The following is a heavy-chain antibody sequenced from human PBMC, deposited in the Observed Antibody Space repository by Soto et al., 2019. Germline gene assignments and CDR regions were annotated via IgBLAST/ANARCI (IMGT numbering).Heavy chain of an antibody. Sequence: GGSLRLSCAASGFTFSDYAMHWVRQAPGKGLEWVAVISYDGSNKYYADSVKGRFTISRDNSKNTLYLQMNSLRAEDTAVYYCARAPESYYYDSSDYKRGPTYHDGVDVWGQGTTVTVSS. V-gene: IGHV3-30*03. CDR3: ARAPESYYYDSSDYKRGPTYHDGVDV. CDR2: ISYDGSNK. J-gene: IGHJ6*02. D-gene: IGHD3-22*01. CDR1: GFTFSDYA.